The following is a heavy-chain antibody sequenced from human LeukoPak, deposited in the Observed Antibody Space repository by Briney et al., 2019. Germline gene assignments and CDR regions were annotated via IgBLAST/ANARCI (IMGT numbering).Heavy chain of an antibody. CDR3: ATRIAVAGPFSY. D-gene: IGHD6-19*01. V-gene: IGHV1-69*13. CDR2: IIPIFGTA. J-gene: IGHJ4*02. CDR1: GGTFISYA. Sequence: SVKVSCKASGGTFISYAISWVRQAPGQGLEWMGGIIPIFGTANYAQKFQGRVTITADESTSTAYMELSSLRSEDTAVYYCATRIAVAGPFSYWGQGTLVTVSS.